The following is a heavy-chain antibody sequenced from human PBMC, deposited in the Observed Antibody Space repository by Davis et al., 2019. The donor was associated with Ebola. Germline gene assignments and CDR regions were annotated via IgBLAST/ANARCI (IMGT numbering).Heavy chain of an antibody. V-gene: IGHV3-23*01. CDR3: ARLSAEVYSSGWYLKDY. CDR2: ISGSGGST. Sequence: GESLKISCAASGFTFSSYAMSWVRQAPGKGLEWVSAISGSGGSTYYADSVKGRFTISRDNSKNTLYLQMNSLRAEDTAVYYCARLSAEVYSSGWYLKDYWGQGTLVTVSS. D-gene: IGHD6-19*01. CDR1: GFTFSSYA. J-gene: IGHJ4*02.